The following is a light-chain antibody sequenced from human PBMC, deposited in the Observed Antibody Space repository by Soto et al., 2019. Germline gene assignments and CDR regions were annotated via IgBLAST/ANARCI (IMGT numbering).Light chain of an antibody. J-gene: IGKJ5*01. CDR1: QSVGTK. CDR3: QQSGT. Sequence: IVMTQSTATVSVSPGERANLSCRASQSVGTKLAWYQQTPGQAPRLLIYGASNRATGIPARFSGSGSGTEFTLTISSLQSEDFAVYYCQQSGTFGQGTRLEI. CDR2: GAS. V-gene: IGKV3-15*01.